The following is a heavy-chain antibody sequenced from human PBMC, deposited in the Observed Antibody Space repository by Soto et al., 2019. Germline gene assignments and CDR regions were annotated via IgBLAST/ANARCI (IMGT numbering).Heavy chain of an antibody. CDR1: GGSISSSSYY. CDR3: ARVYDFWSGFNGTLDY. CDR2: IYYSGST. V-gene: IGHV4-39*01. D-gene: IGHD3-3*01. Sequence: SETLSLTCTVSGGSISSSSYYWGWIRQPPGKGLEWIGSIYYSGSTYYNPSLKSRVTISVDTSKNQFSLKLSSVTAADTAVYYCARVYDFWSGFNGTLDYWGQGTLVTVSS. J-gene: IGHJ4*02.